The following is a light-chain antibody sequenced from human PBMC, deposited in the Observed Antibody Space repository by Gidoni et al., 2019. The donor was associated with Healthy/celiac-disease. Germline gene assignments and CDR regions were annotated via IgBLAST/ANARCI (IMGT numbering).Light chain of an antibody. Sequence: EIVLTQSPATLSLSPGARATLSCRSSQSVSSYLAWYQQNPGQAPSLLIYDASTRATGIPARFSGSGSGTDFTLTISSLEPEDFAVYYCQQRSNWPRVTFGPGTKVDIK. CDR1: QSVSSY. J-gene: IGKJ3*01. CDR3: QQRSNWPRVT. V-gene: IGKV3-11*01. CDR2: DAS.